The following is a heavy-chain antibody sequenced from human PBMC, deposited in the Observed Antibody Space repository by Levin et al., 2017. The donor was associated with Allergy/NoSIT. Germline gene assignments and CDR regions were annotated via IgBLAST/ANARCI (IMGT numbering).Heavy chain of an antibody. J-gene: IGHJ5*02. D-gene: IGHD3-3*01. CDR1: GFTFSDYY. CDR3: ARDPLEARVGP. Sequence: LSLTCAASGFTFSDYYMSWIRQAPGKGLEWVSYISSSGSTIYYADSVKGRFTISRDNAKNSLYLQMNSLRAEDTAVYYCARDPLEARVGPWGQGTLVTVSS. V-gene: IGHV3-11*01. CDR2: ISSSGSTI.